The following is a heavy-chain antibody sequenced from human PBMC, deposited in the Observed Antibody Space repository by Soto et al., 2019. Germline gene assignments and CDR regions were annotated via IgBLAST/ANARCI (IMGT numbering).Heavy chain of an antibody. J-gene: IGHJ5*02. CDR3: ARVRDWFDP. CDR2: IDHSGYT. Sequence: ETLSLTCAVYGGSFSVYYWNWIRQPPGKGLEWIGEIDHSGYTNYNPSLKSRVTISVDTSKNQFSLRLTSVTAADTAVYYCARVRDWFDPWGQGTLVTVSS. CDR1: GGSFSVYY. D-gene: IGHD3-3*01. V-gene: IGHV4-34*01.